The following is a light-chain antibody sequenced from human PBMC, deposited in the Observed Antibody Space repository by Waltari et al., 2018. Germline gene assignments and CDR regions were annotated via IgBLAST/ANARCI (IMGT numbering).Light chain of an antibody. Sequence: EIVLPQSPGTVSLSPGERATVSCRASQTVTSSDLAWYQQQPGQAPRLLLYDASRRATGVPDRFSGSGSGTDFTLTISRLEPEDFAVYYCQQYHTSPRTFGQGTMVEI. V-gene: IGKV3-20*01. J-gene: IGKJ1*01. CDR1: QTVTSSD. CDR3: QQYHTSPRT. CDR2: DAS.